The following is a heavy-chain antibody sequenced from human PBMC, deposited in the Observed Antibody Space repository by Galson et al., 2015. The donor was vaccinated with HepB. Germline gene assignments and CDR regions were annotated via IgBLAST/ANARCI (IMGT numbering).Heavy chain of an antibody. CDR2: ISYDGSNK. CDR3: ARTTRIAAAGMVDY. J-gene: IGHJ4*02. Sequence: SLRLSCAASGFTFSSYAMHWVRQAPGKGLEWVAVISYDGSNKYYADSVKGRFTISRDNSKNTLYLQMNSLRAEDTAVYYCARTTRIAAAGMVDYWSQGTLVTVSS. V-gene: IGHV3-30-3*01. CDR1: GFTFSSYA. D-gene: IGHD6-13*01.